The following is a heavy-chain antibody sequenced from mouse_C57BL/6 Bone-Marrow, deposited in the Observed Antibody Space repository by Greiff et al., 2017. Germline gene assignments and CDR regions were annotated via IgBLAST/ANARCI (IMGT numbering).Heavy chain of an antibody. D-gene: IGHD3-2*01. CDR2: IWGVGST. CDR1: GFSLTSYG. CDR3: ASGQPRFAY. V-gene: IGHV2-6*01. Sequence: QVQLKESGPGLVAPSQSLSITCTVSGFSLTSYGVDWVRQSPGKGLEWLGVIWGVGSTNYNSALKSRLSISKDKSKSQVFLKMNSLQTDDTAMYYSASGQPRFAYWGQGTLVTVSA. J-gene: IGHJ3*01.